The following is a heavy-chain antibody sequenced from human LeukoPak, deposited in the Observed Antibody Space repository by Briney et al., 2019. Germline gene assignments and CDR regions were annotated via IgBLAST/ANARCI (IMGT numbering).Heavy chain of an antibody. J-gene: IGHJ4*02. CDR2: TYYSGRT. D-gene: IGHD3-22*01. CDR3: ARVSSVITTSFDY. V-gene: IGHV4-59*01. CDR1: GGSMTYYY. Sequence: SETLSLTCTVSGGSMTYYYWAWIRQPPGKTLEWIGYTYYSGRTDYNPSLKGRVSISVDRSRSSNQFSLTLSSVTAADTAVYYCARVSSVITTSFDYWGQGSLVTVSS.